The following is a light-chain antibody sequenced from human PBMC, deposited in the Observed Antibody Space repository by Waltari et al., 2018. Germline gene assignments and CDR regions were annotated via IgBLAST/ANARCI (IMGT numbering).Light chain of an antibody. J-gene: IGLJ2*01. CDR3: CSFAGSSISMV. Sequence: QSALTQPASVSGSPGQSITVSCTGTSRDVGRYNLVSWYQQHPGKAPKLIIYEVSERPSGVCDRFSGSKSGNTDSLTSSGLQAEDEGDYYCCSFAGSSISMVFGGGTKLTVL. V-gene: IGLV2-23*02. CDR1: SRDVGRYNL. CDR2: EVS.